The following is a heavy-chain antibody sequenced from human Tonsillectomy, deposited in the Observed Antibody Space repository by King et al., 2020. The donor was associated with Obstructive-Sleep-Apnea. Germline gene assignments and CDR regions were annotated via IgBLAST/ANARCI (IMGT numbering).Heavy chain of an antibody. V-gene: IGHV1-69*04. CDR1: GDTFSTYT. CDR2: IIPILGIA. CDR3: ARGKGVRWELSMYYYYGMDV. J-gene: IGHJ6*02. Sequence: QLVQSGAEVKKPGSSVRVSCKASGDTFSTYTITWVRQAPGQGLEWMGGIIPILGIANYAQKFQGRITITADKSTRTAYMELSSLRSEDTAVYYCARGKGVRWELSMYYYYGMDVWGQGTTVTLSS. D-gene: IGHD3-16*02.